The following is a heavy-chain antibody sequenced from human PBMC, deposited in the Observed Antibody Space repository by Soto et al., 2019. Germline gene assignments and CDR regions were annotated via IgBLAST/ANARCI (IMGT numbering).Heavy chain of an antibody. CDR2: IIPILGIA. CDR1: GGTFSSYT. J-gene: IGHJ3*02. D-gene: IGHD3-10*01. Sequence: QVQLVQSGAEVKKPGSSVKVSCKASGGTFSSYTISWVRQAPGQGLEWMGRIIPILGIANYAQKFQGRVTITADKSTSTAYMELSSLRSEDTAVYYCAREWFGEFNLYDAFDIWGQGTMVTVSS. V-gene: IGHV1-69*08. CDR3: AREWFGEFNLYDAFDI.